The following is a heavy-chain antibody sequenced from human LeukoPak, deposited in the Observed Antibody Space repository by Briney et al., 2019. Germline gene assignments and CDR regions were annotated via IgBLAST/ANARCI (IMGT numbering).Heavy chain of an antibody. CDR1: GYTFTGYY. CDR2: INPNSGGT. D-gene: IGHD3-22*01. V-gene: IGHV1-2*04. J-gene: IGHJ4*02. CDR3: AVDSSGYPTSLLVY. Sequence: ASVKVSCKASGYTFTGYYMHWVRQAPGQGLEWMGWINPNSGGTNYAQKFQGWVTMTRDTSISTAYMELSRLRSDDTAVYYCAVDSSGYPTSLLVYWGQGTLVTVSS.